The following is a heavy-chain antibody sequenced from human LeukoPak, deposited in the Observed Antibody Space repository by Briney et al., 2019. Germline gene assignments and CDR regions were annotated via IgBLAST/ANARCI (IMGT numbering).Heavy chain of an antibody. D-gene: IGHD2-2*01. J-gene: IGHJ6*03. Sequence: PSETLSLTCTVSGGSISSYYWSWIRQPPGKGLEWIGYMYYSGSTNYNPSLKSRVTISVDTSKNQFSLKLSSVTAADTAVYCCARGSIPAAMGGYYYYYYMDVWGKGTTVTVSS. CDR3: ARGSIPAAMGGYYYYYYMDV. CDR2: MYYSGST. CDR1: GGSISSYY. V-gene: IGHV4-59*01.